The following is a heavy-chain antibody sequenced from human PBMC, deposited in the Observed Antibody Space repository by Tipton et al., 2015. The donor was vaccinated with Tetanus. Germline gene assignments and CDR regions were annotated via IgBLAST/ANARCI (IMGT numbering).Heavy chain of an antibody. CDR2: VNPSGGGT. CDR1: GYTFTSYL. D-gene: IGHD3-16*01. Sequence: QVQLVQSGAEMEKPGASLKLSCKTSGYTFTSYLVHWVRQAPGRGLEWMGLVNPSGGGTTYAQNFKGRLILTKDTSTSTVTMQLASLRSDDTAVYYCARERGNRANAFDVWGPGTKVTVSS. J-gene: IGHJ3*01. V-gene: IGHV1-46*01. CDR3: ARERGNRANAFDV.